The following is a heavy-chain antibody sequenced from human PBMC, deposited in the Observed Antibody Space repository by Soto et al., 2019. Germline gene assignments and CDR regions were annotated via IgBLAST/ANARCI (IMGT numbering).Heavy chain of an antibody. CDR2: INHSGST. J-gene: IGHJ3*02. Sequence: QVQLQQWGAGLLKPSETLSLTCAVYGGSFSGYYWSWIRQPPGKGLEWIGEINHSGSTNYNPSLKSRVTISVDTSKNQFSLKLSSVTAADTAVYYCARGGRFRPRHIVVVTSGAFDIWGQGTMVTVSS. D-gene: IGHD2-21*02. CDR3: ARGGRFRPRHIVVVTSGAFDI. CDR1: GGSFSGYY. V-gene: IGHV4-34*01.